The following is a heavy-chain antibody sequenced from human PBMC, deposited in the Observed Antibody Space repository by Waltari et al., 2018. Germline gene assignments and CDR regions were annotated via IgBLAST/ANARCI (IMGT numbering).Heavy chain of an antibody. D-gene: IGHD1-26*01. CDR2: VSVSGKTM. Sequence: EVQLVESGGGLVQPGGSLRLSCAASGFIFSNYEMNWVRRTPGKGLEWVLDVSVSGKTMYNVDSVKGRFTISRDNAKNSLHLQMNSLRAEDTAVYYCARAYRGSYYRYFEYWGQGALVTVSS. CDR1: GFIFSNYE. V-gene: IGHV3-48*03. J-gene: IGHJ1*01. CDR3: ARAYRGSYYRYFEY.